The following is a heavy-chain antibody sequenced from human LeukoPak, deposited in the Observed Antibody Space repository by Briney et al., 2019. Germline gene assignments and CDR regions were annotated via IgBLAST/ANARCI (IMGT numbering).Heavy chain of an antibody. CDR1: GFTVSSNY. CDR2: IYSGGST. CDR3: ARAPPDNSIQEVQGDY. V-gene: IGHV3-53*01. Sequence: GGSLRLSCAASGFTVSSNYMSWVRQAPGKGLEWVSVIYSGGSTYYADSVKGRFTISRDISKNTLFPQMNSLRAEDTAVYYCARAPPDNSIQEVQGDYWGQGTLVTVSS. D-gene: IGHD3-3*02. J-gene: IGHJ4*02.